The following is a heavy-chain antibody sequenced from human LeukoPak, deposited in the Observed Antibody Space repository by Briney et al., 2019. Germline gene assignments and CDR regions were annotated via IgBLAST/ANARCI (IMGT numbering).Heavy chain of an antibody. CDR3: ATGGDYVRYYFDY. D-gene: IGHD4-17*01. CDR1: GFTFSRYS. V-gene: IGHV3-21*01. CDR2: ISSGSSYR. Sequence: GGSLRLSCAASGFTFSRYSMNWVRQAPGKGLEWVSSISSGSSYRYYADSVKGRFTISRDNAKNSLYLQMNSLRAEDTAVYYCATGGDYVRYYFDYWGQGTLVTVSS. J-gene: IGHJ4*02.